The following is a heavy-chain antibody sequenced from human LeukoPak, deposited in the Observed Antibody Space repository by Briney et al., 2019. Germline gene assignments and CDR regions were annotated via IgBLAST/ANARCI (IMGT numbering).Heavy chain of an antibody. Sequence: ASVKVSCKTSGYTFTGYYMHWVRQAPGQGLEWMDWINPNSGGTNYAQKFQGRVTMTRDTSISTANMELSSLRSDDTAVYYCARDGTIAVAGYWGQGTLVTVSS. CDR3: ARDGTIAVAGY. CDR1: GYTFTGYY. D-gene: IGHD6-19*01. J-gene: IGHJ4*02. CDR2: INPNSGGT. V-gene: IGHV1-2*02.